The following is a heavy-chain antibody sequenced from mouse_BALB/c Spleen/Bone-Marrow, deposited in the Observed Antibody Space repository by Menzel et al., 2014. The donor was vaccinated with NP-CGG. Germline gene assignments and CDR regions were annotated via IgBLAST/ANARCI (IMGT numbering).Heavy chain of an antibody. CDR1: GFTFTDHY. V-gene: IGHV7-3*02. CDR3: ARDYLYYFDY. CDR2: IRNKANGYTA. D-gene: IGHD2-1*01. J-gene: IGHJ2*01. Sequence: EVKVVESGGGLVQPGGFLRLSCATSGFTFTDHYMSWVRQPPGKALEWLGFIRNKANGYTAEYSASVKGRFTISRGNSQSIVYLQMNTLRAEDSATYYCARDYLYYFDYWGQGTTLTVSS.